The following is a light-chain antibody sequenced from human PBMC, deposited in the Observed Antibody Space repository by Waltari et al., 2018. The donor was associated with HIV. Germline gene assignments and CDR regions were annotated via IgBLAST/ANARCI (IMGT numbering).Light chain of an antibody. V-gene: IGKV1-16*01. CDR1: PGISAY. CDR2: AAS. J-gene: IGKJ4*01. Sequence: DIQMNQSPSSLSASVGDSVTITFRVSPGISAYVDWFQQKPGKAPKSLIYAASTWHSGVPARFRGSGSGTHFTLTISSLQPEDFATYYCRHYYPSEVSFGGGTKVEI. CDR3: RHYYPSEVS.